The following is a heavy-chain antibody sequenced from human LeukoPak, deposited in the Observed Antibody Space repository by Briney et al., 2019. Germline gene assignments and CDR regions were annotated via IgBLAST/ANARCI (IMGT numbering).Heavy chain of an antibody. Sequence: SGTLSLTCAVSGDSISSNYWWSWVRQPPGKGLEWIGEIYRDGSTNYNPSLKSRVTISVDKSKNQFSLRLSSVTAADTAVYYCARHGYCSGGSCYWDYWGQGTLVTVSS. CDR1: GDSISSNYW. V-gene: IGHV4-4*02. CDR3: ARHGYCSGGSCYWDY. D-gene: IGHD2-15*01. CDR2: IYRDGST. J-gene: IGHJ4*02.